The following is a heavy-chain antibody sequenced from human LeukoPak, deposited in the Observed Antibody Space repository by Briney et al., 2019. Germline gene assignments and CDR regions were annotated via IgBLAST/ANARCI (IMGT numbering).Heavy chain of an antibody. Sequence: SETLSLTCTVSGGSISSYYWSWIRQPAGKGLEWIGRIYTSGSTNYNPSLKSRVTMSVDTSKNQFSLKLSSVTAADTAVYYCAREIGSYDFWKHLTPAYYYCYGMDVWGQGTTVTVSS. V-gene: IGHV4-4*07. CDR2: IYTSGST. CDR1: GGSISSYY. J-gene: IGHJ6*02. D-gene: IGHD3-3*01. CDR3: AREIGSYDFWKHLTPAYYYCYGMDV.